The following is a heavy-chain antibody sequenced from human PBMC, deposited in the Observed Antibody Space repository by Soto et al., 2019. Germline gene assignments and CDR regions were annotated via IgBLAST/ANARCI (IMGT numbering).Heavy chain of an antibody. D-gene: IGHD2-2*01. V-gene: IGHV1-18*01. CDR1: GYTFTSYG. J-gene: IGHJ6*03. CDR2: ISAYNGNT. Sequence: ASVKVSCKASGYTFTSYGISWVRQAPGQGLEWMGWISAYNGNTNYAQKLQGRVSMTTDTSTSTAYMELRSLRTDGTGVYYCARDCSSTSCRYYYYYYMDVWGKGTTVTVSS. CDR3: ARDCSSTSCRYYYYYYMDV.